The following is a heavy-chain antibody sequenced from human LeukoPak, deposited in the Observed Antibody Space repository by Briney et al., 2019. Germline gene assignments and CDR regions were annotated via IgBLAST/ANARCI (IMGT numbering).Heavy chain of an antibody. Sequence: GGSLRLSCAASGFTFSSYWMHWVRQAPGKGLVRVARINTHGSSTSYGVSVQGRFTISRDNAKNTLYLQMNNLRAEDTAVYYCVRDVWGDRDGFLDCWGQGTLVTVSS. CDR3: VRDVWGDRDGFLDC. D-gene: IGHD5-24*01. V-gene: IGHV3-74*01. CDR1: GFTFSSYW. CDR2: INTHGSST. J-gene: IGHJ4*02.